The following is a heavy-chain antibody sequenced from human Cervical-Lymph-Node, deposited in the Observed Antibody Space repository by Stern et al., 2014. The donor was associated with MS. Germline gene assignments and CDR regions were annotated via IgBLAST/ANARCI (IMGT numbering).Heavy chain of an antibody. Sequence: VQLVESGGGVVQPGRSLRLSCAASGFTFSSFGMHWVRQAPVKGLEWVAVMSNDGSNKYYADSVKGRFTISRDNSKNTLYLQMNSLRFEDTAVYYCAKDINNDFWSGSSSWFDSWGQGTLVTVSS. J-gene: IGHJ5*01. D-gene: IGHD3-3*01. CDR1: GFTFSSFG. V-gene: IGHV3-30*18. CDR3: AKDINNDFWSGSSSWFDS. CDR2: MSNDGSNK.